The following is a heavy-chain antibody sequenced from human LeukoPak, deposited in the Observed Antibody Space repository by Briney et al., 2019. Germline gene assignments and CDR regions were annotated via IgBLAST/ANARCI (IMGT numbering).Heavy chain of an antibody. CDR1: GGSINNHY. D-gene: IGHD3-22*01. Sequence: SETLSLTCTVSGGSINNHYWIWIRQPPGKGLEWIGYIYYTGNTYYNPSLKSRVTISVDTSKNQFSLKLSSVTAADTAVYYCARWNYDSSGHRPFDIWGQGTMVTVSS. V-gene: IGHV4-59*11. CDR3: ARWNYDSSGHRPFDI. CDR2: IYYTGNT. J-gene: IGHJ3*02.